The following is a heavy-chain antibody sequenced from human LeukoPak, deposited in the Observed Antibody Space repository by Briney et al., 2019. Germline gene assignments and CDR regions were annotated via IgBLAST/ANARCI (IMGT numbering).Heavy chain of an antibody. V-gene: IGHV3-11*04. CDR3: ARDIVVVPAAIKVGGYYYYYYMDV. Sequence: KTGGSLRLSCAASGFTFSDYYMSWIRQAPGKGLEWVSYISSSGSTIYYADSVKGRFTISRDNAKNSLYLQMNSLRAEDTAVYYCARDIVVVPAAIKVGGYYYYYYMDVWGKGTTVTVSS. CDR2: ISSSGSTI. CDR1: GFTFSDYY. J-gene: IGHJ6*03. D-gene: IGHD2-2*02.